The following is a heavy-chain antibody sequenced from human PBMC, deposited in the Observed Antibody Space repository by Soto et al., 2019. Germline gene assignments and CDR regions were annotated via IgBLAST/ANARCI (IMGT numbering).Heavy chain of an antibody. CDR3: AKLGSSAWSPHYYFDY. Sequence: GGSLRPSRATSGFTFKYYAMGWVRPAPGKGLEWVSAITGSGSDTYYLDSGKGRFTISRDNSKNTLLLQVNSLRAEDTAIYYCAKLGSSAWSPHYYFDYWGQGTRVTVPP. V-gene: IGHV3-23*01. J-gene: IGHJ4*02. D-gene: IGHD3-10*01. CDR1: GFTFKYYA. CDR2: ITGSGSDT.